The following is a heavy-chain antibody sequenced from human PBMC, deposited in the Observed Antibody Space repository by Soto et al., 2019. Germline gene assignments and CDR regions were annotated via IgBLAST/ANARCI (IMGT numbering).Heavy chain of an antibody. J-gene: IGHJ4*02. D-gene: IGHD1-1*01. CDR3: AKDTAGTAIDY. CDR2: ISWNSGII. V-gene: IGHV3-9*01. CDR1: GFTFDDYA. Sequence: EVLLVESGGGLVQPGRSLRLSCAASGFTFDDYAMHWVRQAPGKGLEWVSGISWNSGIIGYADSVKGRFTISRDNAKNSLYLQMNSLSAEDTGWYYCAKDTAGTAIDYWGQGTLVIVSS.